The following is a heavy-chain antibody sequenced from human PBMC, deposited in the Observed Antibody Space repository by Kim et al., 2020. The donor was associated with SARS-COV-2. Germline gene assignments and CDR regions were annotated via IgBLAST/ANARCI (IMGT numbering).Heavy chain of an antibody. Sequence: GGSLRLSCAASGFTFDDYAMHWVRQAPGKGLEWVSGISWNSGSIGYADSVKGRFTISRDNAKNSLYLQMNSLRAEDTALYYCAKDIYSGGRGSHYYYCMDVWGQGTTVTVSS. CDR1: GFTFDDYA. CDR2: ISWNSGSI. CDR3: AKDIYSGGRGSHYYYCMDV. V-gene: IGHV3-9*01. D-gene: IGHD2-15*01. J-gene: IGHJ6*02.